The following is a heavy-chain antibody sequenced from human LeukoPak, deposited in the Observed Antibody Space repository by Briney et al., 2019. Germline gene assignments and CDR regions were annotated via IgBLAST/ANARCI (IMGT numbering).Heavy chain of an antibody. CDR1: GGSISSYY. Sequence: KPSETLSLTCTVSGGSISSYYWSWIRQPPGKGLEWIGEINHSGSGSTNYNPSLKSRVTISVDTSKNQFSLKLSSVTAADTAVYYCARAGRLPIDYWGQGTLVTVSS. D-gene: IGHD4-11*01. CDR3: ARAGRLPIDY. V-gene: IGHV4-34*01. CDR2: INHSGSGST. J-gene: IGHJ4*02.